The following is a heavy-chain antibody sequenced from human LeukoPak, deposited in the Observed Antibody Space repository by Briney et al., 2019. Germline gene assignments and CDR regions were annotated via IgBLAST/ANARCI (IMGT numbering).Heavy chain of an antibody. V-gene: IGHV4-30-4*07. CDR1: GGSISSGGYS. CDR2: IYYSGNS. Sequence: SETLSLTCAVSGGSISSGGYSWSWIRQPPGKGLESIGYIYYSGNSYYNPSLKSRVTISVDTSKNQFSLKLSSVTAADTAVYYCASNFLYDSSGYRDYWGQGALVTVSS. D-gene: IGHD3-22*01. J-gene: IGHJ4*02. CDR3: ASNFLYDSSGYRDY.